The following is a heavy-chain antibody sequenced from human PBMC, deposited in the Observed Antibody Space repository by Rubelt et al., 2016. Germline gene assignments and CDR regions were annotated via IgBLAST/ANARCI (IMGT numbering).Heavy chain of an antibody. CDR2: ITASGGAS. CDR3: VRDEYGVGGDP. CDR1: GFSFNIYE. D-gene: IGHD2/OR15-2a*01. V-gene: IGHV3-48*03. Sequence: EVQLVESGGGLVQPGGSLRLSCAASGFSFNIYEMNWVRQAPGKGLEWVSYITASGGASYDADAVKGRFTVSRDNAKDLLYLQMNNVTDDDTALYYCVRDEYGVGGDPWGQGTLVTVSS. J-gene: IGHJ5*02.